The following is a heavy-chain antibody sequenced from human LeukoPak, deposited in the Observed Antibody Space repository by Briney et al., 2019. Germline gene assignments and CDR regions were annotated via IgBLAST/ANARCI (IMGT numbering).Heavy chain of an antibody. Sequence: NTSQTLSLTCTVSGDSISSGGYYWSWIRQPPGKGLEWIGYIYHSGSTYYNPSLKSRVTISVDRSKNQFSLKLSSVTAADTAVYYCARHDAFDIWGQGTMVTVSS. CDR1: GDSISSGGYY. CDR2: IYHSGST. J-gene: IGHJ3*02. V-gene: IGHV4-30-2*01. CDR3: ARHDAFDI.